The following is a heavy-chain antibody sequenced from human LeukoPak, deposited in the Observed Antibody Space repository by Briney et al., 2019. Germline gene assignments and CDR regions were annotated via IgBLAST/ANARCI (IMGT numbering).Heavy chain of an antibody. V-gene: IGHV3-23*01. J-gene: IGHJ4*02. CDR3: AKGGDITRLAPFDY. CDR1: GLTFTIYA. CDR2: ISNSGGST. Sequence: PGGSLRLSCVASGLTFTIYAMTWVRQAPGKGLEWVSAISNSGGSTYYPDSVKGRFTISRDNSKNTLYLQMKSLRAEDTAVYYCAKGGDITRLAPFDYWGQGTRVTVSS. D-gene: IGHD2-15*01.